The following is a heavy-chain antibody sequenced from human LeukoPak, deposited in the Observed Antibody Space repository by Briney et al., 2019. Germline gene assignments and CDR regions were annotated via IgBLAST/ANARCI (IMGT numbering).Heavy chain of an antibody. D-gene: IGHD1-26*01. V-gene: IGHV5-10-1*01. CDR1: GYSFTSYW. Sequence: GESLRIPCRGSGYSFTSYWNSWVRQMPGKGLEWMGRIDPSDSYTNYSPSFQGHVTISADKPISTAYLQWSSLKASDTAMYYCAKHRSYNYFDYWGQGTLVTVSS. CDR2: IDPSDSYT. CDR3: AKHRSYNYFDY. J-gene: IGHJ4*02.